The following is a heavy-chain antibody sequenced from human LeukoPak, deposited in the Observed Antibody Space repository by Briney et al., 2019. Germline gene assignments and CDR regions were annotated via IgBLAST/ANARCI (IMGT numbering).Heavy chain of an antibody. J-gene: IGHJ5*02. D-gene: IGHD3-22*01. CDR1: GYTFTSYG. V-gene: IGHV1-18*01. CDR3: ARGEYYDSSGYYCLGS. CDR2: ISAYNGNT. Sequence: ASVKVSCKASGYTFTSYGISWVRQAPGQGLEWMGWISAYNGNTNYAQKLQGRVTMTTDTSTSTAYMELRSLRSDDTAVYYCARGEYYDSSGYYCLGSWGQGTLVTVSS.